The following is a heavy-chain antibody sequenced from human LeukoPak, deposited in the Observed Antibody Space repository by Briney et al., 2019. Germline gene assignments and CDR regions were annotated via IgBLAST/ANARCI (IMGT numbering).Heavy chain of an antibody. CDR2: IWYDGSNE. Sequence: GGSLRLSCAASGFTFSNYGMHWVRQAAGKGLEWVAVIWYDGSNEHYTDSVKGRFPISRDNSKNTLYLQMNSLRAEDTAVYYCAKDGANWGQGTLVTVSS. J-gene: IGHJ4*02. CDR3: AKDGAN. D-gene: IGHD4/OR15-4a*01. CDR1: GFTFSNYG. V-gene: IGHV3-33*06.